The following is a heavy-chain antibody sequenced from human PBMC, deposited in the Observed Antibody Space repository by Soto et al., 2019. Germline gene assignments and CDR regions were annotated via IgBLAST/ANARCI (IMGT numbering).Heavy chain of an antibody. CDR1: GFTFSSYA. Sequence: GGSLRLSCAASGFTFSSYAMSWVRQAPGKGLEWVSAISGSGGSTYYADSVKGRFTISRDNSKNTLYLQMNSLRAEDTAVYYCAAQIGGDDYGDYWYYYYMDVWGKGTTVTVSS. V-gene: IGHV3-23*01. CDR3: AAQIGGDDYGDYWYYYYMDV. J-gene: IGHJ6*03. D-gene: IGHD4-17*01. CDR2: ISGSGGST.